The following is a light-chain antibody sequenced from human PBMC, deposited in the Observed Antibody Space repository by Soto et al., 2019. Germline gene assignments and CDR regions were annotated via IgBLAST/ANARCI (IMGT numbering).Light chain of an antibody. CDR1: SSDVGGYNY. Sequence: QSALTQPPSASGSLGQSVTISCTGTSSDVGGYNYVSWHQQHPGKAPKVMIYEVTKRPPGVPDRFSGSKSGNTASLTVSGLQAEEEGYYYCSSFAGGGNPVLLGGGTKLTVL. V-gene: IGLV2-8*01. CDR3: SSFAGGGNPVL. J-gene: IGLJ2*01. CDR2: EVT.